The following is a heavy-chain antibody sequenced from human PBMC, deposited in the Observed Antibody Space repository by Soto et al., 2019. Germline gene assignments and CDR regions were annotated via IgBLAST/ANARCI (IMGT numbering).Heavy chain of an antibody. J-gene: IGHJ6*02. CDR3: ARGFYDSSGTIYYGMDV. V-gene: IGHV1-69*01. CDR1: GGTFSSYA. CDR2: IIPIFGTA. D-gene: IGHD3-22*01. Sequence: QVQLVQSGAEVKKPGSSVKVSCKASGGTFSSYAISWVRQAPGQGLEWMGGIIPIFGTANYAQKFQGRVTITADESTSTAYMELSSLRSEDTAVYYCARGFYDSSGTIYYGMDVWGQGTTVTVSS.